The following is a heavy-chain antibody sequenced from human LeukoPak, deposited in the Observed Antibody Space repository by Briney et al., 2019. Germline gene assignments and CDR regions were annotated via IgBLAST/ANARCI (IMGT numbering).Heavy chain of an antibody. D-gene: IGHD6-13*01. J-gene: IGHJ2*01. Sequence: SETLSLTCTVSGXSISSYSWSWIRQPPGKGLEWIGYVYYSGSTNYNPSLKSRVTISADTSKNQFSLKVRSVTAADTAVYYCARDPPQPGITAAGYFDLWGRGTLVTVSS. V-gene: IGHV4-59*01. CDR1: GXSISSYS. CDR2: VYYSGST. CDR3: ARDPPQPGITAAGYFDL.